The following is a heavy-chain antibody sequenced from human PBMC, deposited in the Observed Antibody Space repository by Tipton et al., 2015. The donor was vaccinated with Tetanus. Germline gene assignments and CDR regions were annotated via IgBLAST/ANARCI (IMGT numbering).Heavy chain of an antibody. J-gene: IGHJ5*02. CDR2: ISRSSETI. V-gene: IGHV3-48*01. CDR3: ATWGQLAHKWFDP. D-gene: IGHD2-2*01. Sequence: SLRLSCVASGFTFSSYSMNWVRQAPGKGLEWVSYISRSSETIYHADSVKGRFTNSRDNAKNSLYLQMDSLRPEDTGVYYCATWGQLAHKWFDPWGQGTLVTVSS. CDR1: GFTFSSYS.